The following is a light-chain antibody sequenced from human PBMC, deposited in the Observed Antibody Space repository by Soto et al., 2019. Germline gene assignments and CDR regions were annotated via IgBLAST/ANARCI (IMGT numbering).Light chain of an antibody. J-gene: IGLJ2*01. CDR2: AVS. Sequence: QSALTQPASVSGSPGQSITFSCTGTSSDVGGYNHVSWYQHSPGKAPKLILFAVSDRPSGVSHRFSGSKSGNTASLTISGLQADDEADYYCCSYTSLSTVVFGGGTKLTVL. V-gene: IGLV2-14*01. CDR3: CSYTSLSTVV. CDR1: SSDVGGYNH.